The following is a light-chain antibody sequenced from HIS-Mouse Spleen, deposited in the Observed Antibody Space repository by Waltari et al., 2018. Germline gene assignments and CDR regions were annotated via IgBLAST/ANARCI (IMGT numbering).Light chain of an antibody. V-gene: IGLV2-23*01. J-gene: IGLJ3*02. CDR3: CSYAGSSTWV. CDR1: SSDVGSYNL. Sequence: QSALTQPASVSGSPGQSITISCTGTSSDVGSYNLVSWYQQHPGKAPKLMTYEGSKRHAGVSNRFSGSKSGNTASLTISGLQAEDEADYYCCSYAGSSTWVFGGGTKLTVL. CDR2: EGS.